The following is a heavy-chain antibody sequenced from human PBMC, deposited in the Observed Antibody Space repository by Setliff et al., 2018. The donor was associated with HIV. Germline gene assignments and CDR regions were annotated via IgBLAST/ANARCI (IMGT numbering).Heavy chain of an antibody. D-gene: IGHD6-19*01. V-gene: IGHV1-18*01. J-gene: IGHJ6*03. CDR1: GGTFSSYA. CDR2: ISGYNGKT. CDR3: ASCMAGHYYYYMDV. Sequence: ASVKVSCKASGGTFSSYAISWVRQAPGQGLEWMGWISGYNGKTEYAQNFQGRVTMTTDISTSTAWTSTSTAYMELRSLRSDDTAVYYCASCMAGHYYYYMDVWGKGTTVTVSS.